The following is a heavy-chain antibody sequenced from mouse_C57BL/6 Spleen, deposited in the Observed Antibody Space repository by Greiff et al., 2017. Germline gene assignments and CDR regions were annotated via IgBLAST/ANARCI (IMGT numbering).Heavy chain of an antibody. CDR1: GYTFTSYW. J-gene: IGHJ2*01. Sequence: QVQLKQPGAELVKPGASVKLSCKASGYTFTSYWMQWVKQRPGQGLEWIGEIDPSDSYTNYNQKFKGKATLTVDTSSSTAYMQLSSLTSEDSAVYYCARKTGTPFDYWGQGTTLTVSS. D-gene: IGHD4-1*01. CDR2: IDPSDSYT. CDR3: ARKTGTPFDY. V-gene: IGHV1-50*01.